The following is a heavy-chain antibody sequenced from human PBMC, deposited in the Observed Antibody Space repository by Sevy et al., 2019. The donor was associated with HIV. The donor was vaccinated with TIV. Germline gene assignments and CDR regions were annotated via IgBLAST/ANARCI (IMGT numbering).Heavy chain of an antibody. Sequence: ASVKVSCTASGYTFTSYDLNWVRQATGQGLEWMGWLNPNSGNTGYAQKFQGRVTITRDTSIGTAYMELSDLRSEDTAGYYCARGGGNLVTLDYWGQGTLVTVSS. CDR2: LNPNSGNT. D-gene: IGHD2-21*02. J-gene: IGHJ4*02. CDR1: GYTFTSYD. CDR3: ARGGGNLVTLDY. V-gene: IGHV1-8*03.